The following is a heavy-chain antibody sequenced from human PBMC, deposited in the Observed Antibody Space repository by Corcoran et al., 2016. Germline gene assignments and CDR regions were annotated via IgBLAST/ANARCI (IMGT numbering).Heavy chain of an antibody. CDR1: GYTFTGYY. CDR2: INPNSGGP. Sequence: QVQLVQSGAEVKKPGASVKVSCKASGYTFTGYYMHWVRQAPGQGLERMGWINPNSGGPNYAQKFQGRVTMTRDTSISTAYMELSRLRSDDTAVFYCARTYYDFWSGYCFDYWGQGTLVTVSS. D-gene: IGHD3-3*01. CDR3: ARTYYDFWSGYCFDY. J-gene: IGHJ4*02. V-gene: IGHV1-2*02.